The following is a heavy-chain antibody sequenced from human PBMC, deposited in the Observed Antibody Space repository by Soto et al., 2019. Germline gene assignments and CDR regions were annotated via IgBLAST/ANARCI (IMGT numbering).Heavy chain of an antibody. CDR3: TNAPWGGDCGGRSCSIWFDP. CDR2: ISGNGRGT. Sequence: GGSLRLSCAASGFTFSDFAMTWVRQAPGKGLEWVSSISGNGRGTHYADSVKGRFSISRDNSKNTVYLQLNSLRAEDTAMYYCTNAPWGGDCGGRSCSIWFDPWGQGILVTVSS. J-gene: IGHJ5*02. CDR1: GFTFSDFA. D-gene: IGHD2-21*01. V-gene: IGHV3-23*01.